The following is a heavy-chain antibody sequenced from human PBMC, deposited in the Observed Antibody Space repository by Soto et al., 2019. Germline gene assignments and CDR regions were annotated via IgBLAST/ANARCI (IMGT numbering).Heavy chain of an antibody. D-gene: IGHD2-21*02. V-gene: IGHV3-23*01. CDR1: GFPFAPST. J-gene: IGHJ4*02. CDR2: ISVSVGST. CDR3: AKRDVPHSTSNAYFYDH. Sequence: GGSLRLSCGVSGFPFAPSTMSWVRQAPGKGLEWVSTISVSVGSTYSADSVQGRFTVSSDISDNTLFLRMTSLTADDTAVYFCAKRDVPHSTSNAYFYDHWGRGVLVTVSS.